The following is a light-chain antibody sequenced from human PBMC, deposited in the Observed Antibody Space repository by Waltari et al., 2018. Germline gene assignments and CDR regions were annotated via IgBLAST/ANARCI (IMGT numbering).Light chain of an antibody. Sequence: EIVLTQSPGTLSLSPGEGATLSCRASQSVSSNYLAWFQQKPGQAPRLLIYAASSRATSIPDRFSGSGSGTDFTLTISRLEPEDFAVYYCQQYGSSPYTFGQGTKLEIK. J-gene: IGKJ2*01. V-gene: IGKV3-20*01. CDR2: AAS. CDR3: QQYGSSPYT. CDR1: QSVSSNY.